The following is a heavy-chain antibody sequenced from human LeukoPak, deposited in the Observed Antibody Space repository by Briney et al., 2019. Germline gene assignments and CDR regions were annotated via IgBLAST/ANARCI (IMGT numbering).Heavy chain of an antibody. J-gene: IGHJ5*02. CDR1: GYTPTELS. D-gene: IGHD3-9*01. V-gene: IGHV1-24*01. CDR2: FDPEDGET. Sequence: ASVKVSCKVSGYTPTELSMHWVRQAPGKGLEWMGGFDPEDGETIYAQKFQGRVTMTEDTSTDTAYMELSSLRSEDTAVYYCATGGGYDILTGSVSWGQGTLVTVSS. CDR3: ATGGGYDILTGSVS.